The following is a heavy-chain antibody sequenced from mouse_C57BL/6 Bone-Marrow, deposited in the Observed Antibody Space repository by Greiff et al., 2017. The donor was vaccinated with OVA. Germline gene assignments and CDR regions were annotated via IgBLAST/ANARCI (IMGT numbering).Heavy chain of an antibody. D-gene: IGHD2-5*01. Sequence: VQLQQPGAELVMPGASVKLSCKASGYTFTSYWMHWVKQRPGQGLEWIGEIDPSDSYTNYNQKFKGKSTLTVDKSSSTAYMQLSSLTSEDSAVYYCARDSNYVEAMDYWGKGTSVTVSS. J-gene: IGHJ4*01. V-gene: IGHV1-69*01. CDR1: GYTFTSYW. CDR2: IDPSDSYT. CDR3: ARDSNYVEAMDY.